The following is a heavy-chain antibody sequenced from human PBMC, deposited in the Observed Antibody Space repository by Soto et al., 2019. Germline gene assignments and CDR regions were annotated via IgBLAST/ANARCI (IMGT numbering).Heavy chain of an antibody. Sequence: QVQLQESGPGLVKPSETLSLTCTVSGGSISSYYWSWIRQPPGKGLEWIGYIYYSGSTNYNPSLMIRVTRAVDTSKNQLSLKLSSVTAADPAVYYCAGGIRDFGSGYTRYYFDYWGQGTLGTVSS. CDR3: AGGIRDFGSGYTRYYFDY. V-gene: IGHV4-59*01. D-gene: IGHD3-3*01. CDR1: GGSISSYY. CDR2: IYYSGST. J-gene: IGHJ4*02.